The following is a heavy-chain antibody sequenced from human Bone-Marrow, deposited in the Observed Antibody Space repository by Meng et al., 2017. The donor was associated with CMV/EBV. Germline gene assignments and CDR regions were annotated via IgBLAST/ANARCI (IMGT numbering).Heavy chain of an antibody. D-gene: IGHD4-11*01. CDR1: GFTFTSSA. CDR2: IVVGSGNT. V-gene: IGHV1-58*01. CDR3: ARVTIDLTSGGWFAP. J-gene: IGHJ5*02. Sequence: SVKVSCKASGFTFTSSAVQWVRQARGQRLEWIGWIVVGSGNTNYAQKFQERVTITRDMSTSTAYMELRSLRSDDTAVYYCARVTIDLTSGGWFAPWGQGNLVTCAS.